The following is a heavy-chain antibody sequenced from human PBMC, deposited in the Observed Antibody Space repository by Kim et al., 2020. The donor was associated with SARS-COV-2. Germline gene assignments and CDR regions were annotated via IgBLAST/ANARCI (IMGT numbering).Heavy chain of an antibody. CDR2: ISSSSYI. V-gene: IGHV3-21*01. J-gene: IGHJ6*02. Sequence: GGSLRLSCAASGFTFSSYSMNWVRQAPGKGLEWVSSISSSSYIYYADSVKGRFTISRDNAKNSLYLQMNSLRAEDTAVYYCASLYRTPNYYYGMDVWGQGTTVTVSS. CDR1: GFTFSSYS. CDR3: ASLYRTPNYYYGMDV.